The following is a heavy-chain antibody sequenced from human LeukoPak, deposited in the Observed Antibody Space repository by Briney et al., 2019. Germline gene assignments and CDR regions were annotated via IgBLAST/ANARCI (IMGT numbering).Heavy chain of an antibody. CDR1: GFTFSSYD. V-gene: IGHV3-13*01. J-gene: IGHJ6*02. Sequence: GGSLRLSCAASGFTFSSYDMHWVHQGTGKCLEWVSAIGTAGDTYYPGSVKGRFTISRENAKNSLYLQMNSLRAGDTAVYYCARGLRSGIAVAGSGMDVWGQGATVTVSS. CDR2: IGTAGDT. D-gene: IGHD6-19*01. CDR3: ARGLRSGIAVAGSGMDV.